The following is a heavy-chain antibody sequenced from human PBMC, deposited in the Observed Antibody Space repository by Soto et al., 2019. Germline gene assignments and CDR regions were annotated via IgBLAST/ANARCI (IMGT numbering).Heavy chain of an antibody. CDR1: GYIFTTYW. D-gene: IGHD1-1*01. CDR2: IYPTDSDT. CDR3: AIQNSWNTVYYGMDV. Sequence: PGESLKISCKGSGYIFTTYWIGWVRQMPGKGLEWMAIIYPTDSDTRYSPSFQGQVTISADKSTSTAYLQWSSLKASDTAIYYCAIQNSWNTVYYGMDVWGQGPTLTLSS. V-gene: IGHV5-51*01. J-gene: IGHJ6*02.